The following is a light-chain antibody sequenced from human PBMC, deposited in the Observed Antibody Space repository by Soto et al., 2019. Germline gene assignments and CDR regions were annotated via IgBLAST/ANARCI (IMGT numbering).Light chain of an antibody. CDR1: SCDVGSYNL. CDR3: CSYAGSSTFPYV. J-gene: IGLJ1*01. V-gene: IGLV2-23*02. CDR2: EVS. Sequence: QSALTQPASVSGSPGQSIIISCTGTSCDVGSYNLVSWYQHHPGKAPKLMIYEVSKRPSGVSNRFSGSKSGNTASLTISGLQAEDEADYYCCSYAGSSTFPYVFGTGTKVTVL.